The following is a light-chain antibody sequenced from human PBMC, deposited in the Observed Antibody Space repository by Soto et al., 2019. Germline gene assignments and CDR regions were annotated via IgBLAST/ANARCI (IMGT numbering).Light chain of an antibody. Sequence: QSALTQPPSASGSPGQSVAISCTGTSSDVGGYNYVSWYQQHPGKAPKLLIFGNNNRPSGVPDRFSGSKSGTSASLAITGLQAEDEGDYYCQSYDSTLSARYVFGTGTKVTVL. J-gene: IGLJ1*01. CDR1: SSDVGGYNY. V-gene: IGLV2-8*01. CDR3: QSYDSTLSARYV. CDR2: GNN.